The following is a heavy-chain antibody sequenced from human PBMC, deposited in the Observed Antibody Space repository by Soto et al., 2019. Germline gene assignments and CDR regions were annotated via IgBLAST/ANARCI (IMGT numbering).Heavy chain of an antibody. V-gene: IGHV1-3*01. J-gene: IGHJ3*02. CDR2: INAGNGNT. Sequence: QVQLVQSGAEVKKPGASVKVSCKASGYTFTSYAMHWVRQAPGQRLEWMGWINAGNGNTKYSQKFQGRVTITRDTSASTAYMELSSLRSEDTAVYYCAGSRNYYGSGSYYNPDAFDIWGQGTMVTVSS. CDR1: GYTFTSYA. D-gene: IGHD3-10*01. CDR3: AGSRNYYGSGSYYNPDAFDI.